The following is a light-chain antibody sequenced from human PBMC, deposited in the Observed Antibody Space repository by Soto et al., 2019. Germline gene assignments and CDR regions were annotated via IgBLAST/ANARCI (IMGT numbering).Light chain of an antibody. CDR3: QQYYSTPELT. V-gene: IGKV3-20*01. CDR1: QSVSSSY. J-gene: IGKJ4*01. CDR2: GAS. Sequence: EIVLSQSPGTLSFSPGERATLTCRASQSVSSSYLAWFQQKPGQAPRLLIYGASSRATGIPDRFSGSGSGTDFTLAISSLQAEDVAVYYCQQYYSTPELTFGGGTKVEIK.